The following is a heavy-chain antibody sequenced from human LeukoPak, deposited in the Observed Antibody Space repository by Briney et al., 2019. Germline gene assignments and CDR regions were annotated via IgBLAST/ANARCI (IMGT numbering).Heavy chain of an antibody. J-gene: IGHJ4*02. CDR3: ARGTLYGSGSYYNAYYFDY. V-gene: IGHV1-18*01. D-gene: IGHD3-10*01. Sequence: ASVKVSCKASGYTFASYGISWVRQAPGQGLEWMGWISAYNGNTNYAQKLQGRVTMTTDTSTSTAYMELRSLRSDDTAVYYCARGTLYGSGSYYNAYYFDYWGQGTLVTVSS. CDR2: ISAYNGNT. CDR1: GYTFASYG.